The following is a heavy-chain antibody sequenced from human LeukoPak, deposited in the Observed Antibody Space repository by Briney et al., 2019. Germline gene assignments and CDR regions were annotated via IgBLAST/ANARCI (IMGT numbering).Heavy chain of an antibody. Sequence: PGGSLRLSCAASGFTFSSYAMGWVRQAPGKGLEWVSAISGSGGSTYYADSVKGRFTTSRDNSKNTLYLQMNSLRAEGTAVYYCAKDLYRWYFDYWGQGTLVTVSS. CDR1: GFTFSSYA. D-gene: IGHD2-8*02. CDR3: AKDLYRWYFDY. V-gene: IGHV3-23*01. CDR2: ISGSGGST. J-gene: IGHJ4*02.